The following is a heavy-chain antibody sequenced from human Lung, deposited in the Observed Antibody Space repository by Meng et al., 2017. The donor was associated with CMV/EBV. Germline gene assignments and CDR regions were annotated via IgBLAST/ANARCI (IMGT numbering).Heavy chain of an antibody. CDR3: ARGRFSITGTTYLGFGMDV. V-gene: IGHV4-31*03. CDR1: GGSITSGNYY. J-gene: IGHJ6*02. CDR2: IYHGGST. Sequence: LXCTVSGGSITSGNYYWTWIRQHPGKGLEWIGFIYHGGSTDYNPSLKSRLTISVDTSKNQFSLKLSSVTAADTAVYYCARGRFSITGTTYLGFGMDVXGQGXTVTVSS. D-gene: IGHD1-7*01.